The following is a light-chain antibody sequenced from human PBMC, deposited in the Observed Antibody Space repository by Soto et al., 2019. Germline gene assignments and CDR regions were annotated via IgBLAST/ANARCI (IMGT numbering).Light chain of an antibody. CDR2: GVS. V-gene: IGKV3-20*01. CDR3: HQYSEAPPT. Sequence: SVSVGGRLTIACRSSQRVIGNYLSWYQQKPGQAPRLLIYGVSGGATGIPYRFSGSGSGTDFTLTTSRLEPEDFAAYCSHQYSEAPPTFGQGTRLEIK. J-gene: IGKJ5*01. CDR1: QRVIGNY.